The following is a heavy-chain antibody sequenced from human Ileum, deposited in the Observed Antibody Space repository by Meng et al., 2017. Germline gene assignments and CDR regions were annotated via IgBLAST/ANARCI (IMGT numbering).Heavy chain of an antibody. CDR3: ARDPNGNYLGAFDF. Sequence: GVLKISCAGTGFSFSNYGLTWIRQAPGKGLEWVSSITASSTVTLHAESVKGRFSTSRDNSKNTLYLQMNSLRSEDTAVYYCARDPNGNYLGAFDFWDQGTMVTVSS. D-gene: IGHD4-17*01. J-gene: IGHJ3*01. CDR2: ITASSTVT. V-gene: IGHV3-23*01. CDR1: GFSFSNYG.